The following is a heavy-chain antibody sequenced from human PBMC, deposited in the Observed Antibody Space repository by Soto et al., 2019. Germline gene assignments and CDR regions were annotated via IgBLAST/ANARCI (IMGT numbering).Heavy chain of an antibody. D-gene: IGHD6-19*01. CDR2: IWYDGSNK. CDR3: ARDGQSLAPYALDV. Sequence: QVQVVESGGGVVQPGRSLRLSCTASGFTFSGHAMHWVRQAPGKGLEWVAQIWYDGSNKYYADSVKGRFTISRDNSKNTLYVQMASMRVEDTAVYYCARDGQSLAPYALDVWGQGTSVTVSS. CDR1: GFTFSGHA. V-gene: IGHV3-33*01. J-gene: IGHJ6*02.